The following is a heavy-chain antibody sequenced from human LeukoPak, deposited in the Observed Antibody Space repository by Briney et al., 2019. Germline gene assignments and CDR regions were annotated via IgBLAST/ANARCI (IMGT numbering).Heavy chain of an antibody. Sequence: ASVKVSCKASGYSFTSHHMHWVRQAPGQGLEWMGIINTSGGSTNYAQKFQGRVTMTRDMSTSTVYMELSSLRSEDTAVYYCAREKHSSGWYDAFDIWGQGTMVTVSS. CDR1: GYSFTSHH. CDR3: AREKHSSGWYDAFDI. V-gene: IGHV1-46*01. D-gene: IGHD6-19*01. J-gene: IGHJ3*02. CDR2: INTSGGST.